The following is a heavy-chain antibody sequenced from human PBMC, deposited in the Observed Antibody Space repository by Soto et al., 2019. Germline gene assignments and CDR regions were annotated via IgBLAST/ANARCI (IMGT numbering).Heavy chain of an antibody. CDR1: GGSISSSSYY. Sequence: PSETLSLTCTVSGGSISSSSYYWGWIRQPPGKGLEWIGSIYYSGSTYYNPPLKSRVTISVDTSKNQFSLKLSSVTAADTAVYYCARHRPKGYYYDSSGYYGEDYWGQGTLVTVSS. J-gene: IGHJ4*02. D-gene: IGHD3-22*01. CDR2: IYYSGST. V-gene: IGHV4-39*01. CDR3: ARHRPKGYYYDSSGYYGEDY.